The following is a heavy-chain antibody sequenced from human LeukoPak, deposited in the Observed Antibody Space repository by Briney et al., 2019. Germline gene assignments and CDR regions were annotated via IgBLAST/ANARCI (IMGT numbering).Heavy chain of an antibody. Sequence: GGSLRLSCAASGFTFSSTWMSWVRQAPGKGLEWVGRIKRNIDGGTTDYAAPVNGRFTVSRDDSKNTLYPQMNSLKTEDTAVYYCVTGLGRTDHDYWGQGTLVTVSS. CDR3: VTGLGRTDHDY. J-gene: IGHJ4*02. CDR1: GFTFSSTW. CDR2: IKRNIDGGTT. D-gene: IGHD1/OR15-1a*01. V-gene: IGHV3-15*01.